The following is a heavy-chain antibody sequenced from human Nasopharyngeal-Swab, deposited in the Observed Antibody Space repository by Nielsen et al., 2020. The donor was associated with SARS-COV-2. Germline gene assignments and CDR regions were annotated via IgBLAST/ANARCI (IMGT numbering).Heavy chain of an antibody. CDR2: INPNSGGT. J-gene: IGHJ5*02. V-gene: IGHV1-2*06. D-gene: IGHD6-13*01. CDR3: AREDSSSWYSLLNWFDP. CDR1: GYTFTGYY. Sequence: ASVKVSCKASGYTFTGYYMHWVRQAPGQGLEWMGRINPNSGGTNYAQKFQGRVTMTRDTFISTAYMELSRLRSDDTAVYYCAREDSSSWYSLLNWFDPWGQGTLVTVSS.